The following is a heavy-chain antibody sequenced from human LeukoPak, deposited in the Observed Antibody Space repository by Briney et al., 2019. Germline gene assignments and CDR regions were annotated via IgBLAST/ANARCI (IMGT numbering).Heavy chain of an antibody. D-gene: IGHD3-22*01. J-gene: IGHJ4*02. CDR1: GGTFSSYA. CDR2: IIPIFGTA. Sequence: SVKVSCKASGGTFSSYAISWVRQAPGQGLEWMGGIIPIFGTANYAQKFQGRVTITTDESTSTAYMVLSSLRSEDTAVYYCARDSSGYHLSLGGWGQGTLVTVSS. V-gene: IGHV1-69*05. CDR3: ARDSSGYHLSLGG.